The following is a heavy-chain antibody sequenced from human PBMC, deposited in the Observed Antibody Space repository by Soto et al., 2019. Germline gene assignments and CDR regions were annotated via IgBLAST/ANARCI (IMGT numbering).Heavy chain of an antibody. CDR3: ASSSWTRNDFEI. Sequence: ASVKGSCKASGYTFTSYAMHWVRQAPGQRLEWMGWINAGNGNTKYSQKFQGRVTITRDTSASTAYMELSSLRSEDTAVYYCASSSWTRNDFEICGQRTTVTVSS. CDR2: INAGNGNT. CDR1: GYTFTSYA. J-gene: IGHJ3*02. D-gene: IGHD6-13*01. V-gene: IGHV1-3*01.